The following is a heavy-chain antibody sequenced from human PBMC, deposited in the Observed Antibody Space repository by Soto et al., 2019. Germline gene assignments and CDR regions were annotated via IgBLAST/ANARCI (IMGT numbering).Heavy chain of an antibody. CDR3: ARVLKQWLANKGYYYGMDV. CDR1: GFTFSSYS. D-gene: IGHD6-19*01. CDR2: ISSSSSYI. Sequence: PGGSLRLSCAASGFTFSSYSMNWVRQAPGKGLEWVSSISSSSSYIYYADSVKGRFTISRDNAKNSLYLQMNSLRAEDTAVYYCARVLKQWLANKGYYYGMDVWGQGTTVTVSS. V-gene: IGHV3-21*01. J-gene: IGHJ6*02.